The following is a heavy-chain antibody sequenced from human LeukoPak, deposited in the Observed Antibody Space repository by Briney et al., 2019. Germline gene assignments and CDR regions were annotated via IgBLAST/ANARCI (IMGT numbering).Heavy chain of an antibody. D-gene: IGHD2-2*01. CDR1: GYTFTSYG. V-gene: IGHV1-18*01. Sequence: VASVKVSCKASGYTFTSYGISWVRQAPGQGLEWMGWISAYNGNTNYAQKLQGRVTMTTDTSTSTAYMELRSLRSDDTAVYYCAREYPYANCSSTSCYYYYYYMDVWGKGTTVTVSS. CDR2: ISAYNGNT. J-gene: IGHJ6*03. CDR3: AREYPYANCSSTSCYYYYYYMDV.